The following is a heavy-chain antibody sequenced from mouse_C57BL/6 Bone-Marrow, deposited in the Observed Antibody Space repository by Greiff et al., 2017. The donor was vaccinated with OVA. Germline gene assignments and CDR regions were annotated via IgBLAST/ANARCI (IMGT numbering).Heavy chain of an antibody. D-gene: IGHD1-1*01. CDR2: IYPSDSET. CDR3: AREYYGGSYAIWYFDV. CDR1: GYTFTSYW. V-gene: IGHV1-61*01. J-gene: IGHJ1*03. Sequence: QVQLQQPGAELVRPGSSVKLSCKASGYTFTSYWMDWVKQRPGQGLEWIGNIYPSDSETHYNQKFKDKATLTVDKSSSTAYLQLSSLTSEDSAVYYCAREYYGGSYAIWYFDVWGTGTTVTVSS.